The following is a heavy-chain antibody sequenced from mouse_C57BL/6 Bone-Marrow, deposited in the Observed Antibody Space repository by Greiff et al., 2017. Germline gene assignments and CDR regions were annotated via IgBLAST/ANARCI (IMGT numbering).Heavy chain of an antibody. D-gene: IGHD2-5*01. Sequence: EVKLVESGGGLVKPGGSLKLSCAASGFTFSSYAMSWVRQTPEKRLEWVATISDGGSYTYYPDNVKGRFTISRDNAKNNLYLQMSHLKSEDTAMYYCARSSYDSNCVDYGGQGTTLTVSS. CDR1: GFTFSSYA. J-gene: IGHJ2*01. V-gene: IGHV5-4*03. CDR3: ARSSYDSNCVDY. CDR2: ISDGGSYT.